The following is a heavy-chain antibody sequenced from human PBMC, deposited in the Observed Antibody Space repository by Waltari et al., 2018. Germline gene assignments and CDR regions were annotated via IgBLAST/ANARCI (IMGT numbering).Heavy chain of an antibody. CDR2: IYYSGST. D-gene: IGHD6-13*01. CDR3: ARSPRSIAFDY. CDR1: GGSISSSY. V-gene: IGHV4-59*01. J-gene: IGHJ4*02. Sequence: QVQLQESGPGLVKPSETLSLTCTVSGGSISSSYWSWIRQPPGKGLEWIGYIYYSGSTNYNPSLKSRVTISVDTSKNQFSLKLSSVTAADTAVYYCARSPRSIAFDYWGQGTLVTVSS.